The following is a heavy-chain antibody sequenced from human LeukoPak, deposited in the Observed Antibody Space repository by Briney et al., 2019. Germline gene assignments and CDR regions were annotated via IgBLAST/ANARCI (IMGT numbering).Heavy chain of an antibody. Sequence: GGSLRLSCAASGFTLSSYSMSWVRQAPGKVLEWVANIKQDGSEKNYVGSVKGRFTIPRDNAKNSLYLQMNSLRIDDTAVYYCARRDIVVVVSASDYWGQGTLVTVSS. J-gene: IGHJ4*02. D-gene: IGHD2-15*01. CDR2: IKQDGSEK. CDR3: ARRDIVVVVSASDY. CDR1: GFTLSSYS. V-gene: IGHV3-7*03.